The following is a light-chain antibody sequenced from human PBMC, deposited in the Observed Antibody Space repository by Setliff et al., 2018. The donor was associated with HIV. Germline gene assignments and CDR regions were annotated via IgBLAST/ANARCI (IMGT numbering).Light chain of an antibody. J-gene: IGLJ1*01. CDR1: SSDVGGYNY. CDR3: TSYTTSNTITRV. Sequence: VLTQPASVSGSPGQSITISCTGTSSDVGGYNYVSWYQQHPGKAPKLMISEVSNRPSGVSNRFSGSKSGNTASLTISGLQADDEADYYCTSYTTSNTITRVFGTGTKVTVL. V-gene: IGLV2-14*01. CDR2: EVS.